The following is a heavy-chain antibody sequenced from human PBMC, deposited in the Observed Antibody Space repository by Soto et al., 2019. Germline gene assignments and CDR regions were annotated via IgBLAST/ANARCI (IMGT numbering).Heavy chain of an antibody. CDR2: INHSGNN. D-gene: IGHD6-19*01. J-gene: IGHJ5*02. CDR3: ARVKSPLRIAVATYNWFDP. Sequence: SETLSLTCVVSGGSFSTYYYNWIRQSPGKGLEWIGEINHSGNNNYSPSLKSRVTMSLDTSKNQFSLKLTSVTAADTAVYYCARVKSPLRIAVATYNWFDPWGQGTLVTVSS. CDR1: GGSFSTYY. V-gene: IGHV4-34*01.